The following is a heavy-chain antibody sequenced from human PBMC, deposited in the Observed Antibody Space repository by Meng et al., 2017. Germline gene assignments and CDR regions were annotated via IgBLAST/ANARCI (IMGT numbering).Heavy chain of an antibody. D-gene: IGHD4-11*01. V-gene: IGHV1-8*01. CDR3: ARGGDYSSWDY. J-gene: IGHJ4*02. CDR1: GYLFTSYD. Sequence: VWLVHAGAEVKKPGASVKVSCKPSGYLFTSYDINWIRQAPGQGLEWMGWVNPINGKTGYAQKFQGRLTMTRDTSIRTAYMELSSLKSKDTAIYYCARGGDYSSWDYWGQGTLVTVSS. CDR2: VNPINGKT.